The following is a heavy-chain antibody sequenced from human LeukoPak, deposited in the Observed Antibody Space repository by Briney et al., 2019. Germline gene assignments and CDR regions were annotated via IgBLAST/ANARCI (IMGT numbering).Heavy chain of an antibody. D-gene: IGHD4-23*01. CDR2: IKSRNDGGTV. CDR3: ITTTFYYGGKGY. V-gene: IGHV3-15*01. Sequence: GGSLRLSCAASGFTFTSAWMSWVRQAPGKGLEWVGRIKSRNDGGTVDYAAPVKSRFTISRDDSKNTLYVQMNSLRIEDTAVYYCITTTFYYGGKGYWGQGTLVTVSS. CDR1: GFTFTSAW. J-gene: IGHJ4*02.